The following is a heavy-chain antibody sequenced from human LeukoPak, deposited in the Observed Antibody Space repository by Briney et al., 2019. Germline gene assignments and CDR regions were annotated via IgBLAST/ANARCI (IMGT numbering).Heavy chain of an antibody. Sequence: GGSLRLSCAASGFTFSSYEMNWVRQAPGKGLEWVSYISSSGSTIYYADSVKGRFTISRDNVKNSLYLQMNSLRAEDTAVYYCARDTPETYYGSGSHDYWGQGTLVTVSS. CDR1: GFTFSSYE. CDR2: ISSSGSTI. D-gene: IGHD3-10*01. J-gene: IGHJ4*02. CDR3: ARDTPETYYGSGSHDY. V-gene: IGHV3-48*03.